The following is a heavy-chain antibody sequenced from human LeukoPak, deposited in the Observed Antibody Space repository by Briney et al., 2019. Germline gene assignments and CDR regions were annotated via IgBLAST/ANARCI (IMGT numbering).Heavy chain of an antibody. Sequence: GGSLRLSCAASGFTFSSYAMSWVRQAPGKGLEWVSAISGSGGSTYYADSVKGRFTISRDNSKNTLYLQMNSLRAEDTAVYYCARGRGYNYGPFDYWGQGTLVTVSS. CDR2: ISGSGGST. J-gene: IGHJ4*02. CDR1: GFTFSSYA. D-gene: IGHD5-18*01. CDR3: ARGRGYNYGPFDY. V-gene: IGHV3-23*01.